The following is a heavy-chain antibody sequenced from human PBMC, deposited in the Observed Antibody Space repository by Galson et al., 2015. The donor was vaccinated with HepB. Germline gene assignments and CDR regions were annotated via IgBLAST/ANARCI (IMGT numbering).Heavy chain of an antibody. Sequence: TLSLTCTVSGGSISSGGYYWSWIRQHPGKGLEWIGYTYYSGSTYYNPSLKSRVTISVDTSKNQFSLKLSSVTAADTAVYYCARGSAATAIDDPTLFDYWGQGTLVTVSS. V-gene: IGHV4-31*03. CDR3: ARGSAATAIDDPTLFDY. D-gene: IGHD2-2*02. CDR1: GGSISSGGYY. J-gene: IGHJ4*02. CDR2: TYYSGST.